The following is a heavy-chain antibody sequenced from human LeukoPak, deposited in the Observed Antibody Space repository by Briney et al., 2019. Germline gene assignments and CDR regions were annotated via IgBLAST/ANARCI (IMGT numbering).Heavy chain of an antibody. J-gene: IGHJ4*02. V-gene: IGHV4-59*01. D-gene: IGHD1-26*01. Sequence: SETLSLTCTVSGGSISSYYWSWIRQPPGKGLEWIGYIYYSGSTNYNPSLKSRVTISVGTSKSQFSLKLPSVTAADTAVYYCARGDKSGNYGYYFDYWGQGILVTVSS. CDR1: GGSISSYY. CDR2: IYYSGST. CDR3: ARGDKSGNYGYYFDY.